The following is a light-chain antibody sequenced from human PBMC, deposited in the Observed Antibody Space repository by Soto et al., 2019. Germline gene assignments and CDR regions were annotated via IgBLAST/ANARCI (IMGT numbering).Light chain of an antibody. CDR3: CSYAGNNVI. CDR2: EVT. J-gene: IGLJ2*01. Sequence: QSVLTQPASVSGSPGQSITISCTGSSSDVGTYNLVSWYQQHPGKAPKLMIYEVTKRPSGVSNRFSGSKSGNTASLTISGLQAEDEADYYCCSYAGNNVIFGGGTQLTVL. V-gene: IGLV2-23*02. CDR1: SSDVGTYNL.